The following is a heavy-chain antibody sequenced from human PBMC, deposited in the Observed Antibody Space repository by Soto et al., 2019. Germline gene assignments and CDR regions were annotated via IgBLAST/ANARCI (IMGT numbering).Heavy chain of an antibody. J-gene: IGHJ4*02. CDR2: IYYSGST. D-gene: IGHD5-12*01. Sequence: SETLSLTCTVSGGSISSGGYYWSWIRQHPGKGLEWIGYIYYSGSTYYNPSLKSRVTISVDTSKKQFSLKLSSVTAADTAVYYCVRHAQWIIRAYWGQGSLVTVSS. V-gene: IGHV4-31*03. CDR1: GGSISSGGYY. CDR3: VRHAQWIIRAY.